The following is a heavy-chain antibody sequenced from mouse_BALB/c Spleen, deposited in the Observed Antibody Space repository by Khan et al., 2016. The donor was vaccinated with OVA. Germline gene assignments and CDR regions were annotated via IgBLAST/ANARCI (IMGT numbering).Heavy chain of an antibody. CDR2: ISYSGST. CDR3: ARRYYYGQWYLDV. J-gene: IGHJ1*01. Sequence: EVQLQESGPGLVNPSQSLSPTCTVTGYSITSDYAWNWIRQFPGNKLEWMAYISYSGSTSSTPSLNSRISTTRATPTTQFFLQLNSVTTEDTATEYCARRYYYGQWYLDVCGAGTTVTVSS. CDR1: GYSITSDYA. D-gene: IGHD1-1*01. V-gene: IGHV3-2*02.